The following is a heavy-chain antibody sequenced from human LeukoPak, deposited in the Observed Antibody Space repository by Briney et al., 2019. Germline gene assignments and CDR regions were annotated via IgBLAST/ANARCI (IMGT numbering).Heavy chain of an antibody. Sequence: ASLKVSCKASGYTFTGYYMHWVRQAPAQGLEWVGWINPNSGGTNYAQKFQGRVTMTRDTAISTAYMELSRLRSDDTAVYYCARMDDNYDFWSGYFDSYFDYWGQGTLVTVSS. V-gene: IGHV1-2*02. CDR2: INPNSGGT. D-gene: IGHD3-3*01. J-gene: IGHJ4*02. CDR1: GYTFTGYY. CDR3: ARMDDNYDFWSGYFDSYFDY.